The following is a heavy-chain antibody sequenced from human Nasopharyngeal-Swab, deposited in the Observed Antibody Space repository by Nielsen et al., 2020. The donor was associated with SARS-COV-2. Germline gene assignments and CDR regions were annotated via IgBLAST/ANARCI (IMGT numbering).Heavy chain of an antibody. CDR2: IYSGGSST. Sequence: GGFLRLSCAASGFTFSSYAMSWVRQAPGKGLEWVSVIYSGGSSTYYADSVKGRFTISRDNSKNTLYLQMNSLRAEDTAVYYCAKDLDYYDSSGYYGNAFDIWGQGTMVTVS. CDR3: AKDLDYYDSSGYYGNAFDI. J-gene: IGHJ3*02. D-gene: IGHD3-22*01. V-gene: IGHV3-23*03. CDR1: GFTFSSYA.